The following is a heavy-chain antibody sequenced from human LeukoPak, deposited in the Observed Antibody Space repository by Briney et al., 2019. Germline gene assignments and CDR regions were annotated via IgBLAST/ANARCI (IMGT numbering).Heavy chain of an antibody. CDR1: GFAFDEHG. V-gene: IGHV3-20*04. D-gene: IGHD3-10*01. Sequence: GGSLRLSCTASGFAFDEHGMSWVRQVPGKGLEWVSGINWSGGTTGYADPLRGRFTITRDNAKNSLYLQMDSLRAEYTALYCCARAPITRPFYFDYWGQGTLVTVSS. CDR2: INWSGGTT. J-gene: IGHJ4*02. CDR3: ARAPITRPFYFDY.